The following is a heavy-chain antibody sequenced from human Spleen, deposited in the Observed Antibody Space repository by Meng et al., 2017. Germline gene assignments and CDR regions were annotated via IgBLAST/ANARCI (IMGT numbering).Heavy chain of an antibody. D-gene: IGHD3-3*01. V-gene: IGHV3-23*01. J-gene: IGHJ3*02. CDR1: GFTFSSYW. Sequence: GESLKISCAASGFTFSSYWMSWVRQAPGKGLEWVSGISGSGGSTYYADSVKGRFTISRDNSKNTLYLQMNSLRAEDTALYYCAKATGDLWSGFDIWGQGTKVTVSS. CDR2: ISGSGGST. CDR3: AKATGDLWSGFDI.